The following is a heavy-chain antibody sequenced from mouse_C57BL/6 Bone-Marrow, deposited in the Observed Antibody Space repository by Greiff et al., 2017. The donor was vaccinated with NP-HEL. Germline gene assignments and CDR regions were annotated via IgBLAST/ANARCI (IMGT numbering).Heavy chain of an antibody. D-gene: IGHD1-1*01. CDR1: GYTFTSYG. CDR3: ARWDTTVVNY. V-gene: IGHV1-81*01. CDR2: IYPRSGNT. Sequence: QVQLKESGAELARPGASVKLSCKASGYTFTSYGISWVKQRTGQGLEWIGEIYPRSGNTYYNEKFKGKATLTADKSSSTAYMELRSLTSEDSAVYFWARWDTTVVNYWGQGTTLTVSS. J-gene: IGHJ2*01.